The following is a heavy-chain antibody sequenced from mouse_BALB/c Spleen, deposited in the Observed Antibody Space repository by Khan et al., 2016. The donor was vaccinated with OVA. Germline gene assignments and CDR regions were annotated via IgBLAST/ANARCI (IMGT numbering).Heavy chain of an antibody. D-gene: IGHD4-1*01. CDR2: INPYNGGT. CDR1: GYIFPNYV. CDR3: ARGNWQSYYFDY. Sequence: VQLQQSGPELVKPGASVKMSCKASGYIFPNYVLHWVKQKPGQGLEWIGYINPYNGGTKYNEKFKGKATLASDKSSITAYMELSSLTSEDSAVYFCARGNWQSYYFDYWGQGTTLTLSS. V-gene: IGHV1S136*01. J-gene: IGHJ2*01.